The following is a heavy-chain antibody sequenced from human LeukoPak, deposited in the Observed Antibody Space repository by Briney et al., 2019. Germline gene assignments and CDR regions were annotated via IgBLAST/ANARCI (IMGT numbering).Heavy chain of an antibody. D-gene: IGHD6-13*01. Sequence: GGSLRLSCAASGFTFSSYWMHWVRQAPGKGLVWVSRINSDGSSTSYADSVKGRFTISRDNAKNTLYLQMNRLRVEDTAVYYCARRRQLVQNFAYYYYYGMDVWGKGTTVTVSS. CDR3: ARRRQLVQNFAYYYYYGMDV. CDR1: GFTFSSYW. V-gene: IGHV3-74*01. CDR2: INSDGSST. J-gene: IGHJ6*04.